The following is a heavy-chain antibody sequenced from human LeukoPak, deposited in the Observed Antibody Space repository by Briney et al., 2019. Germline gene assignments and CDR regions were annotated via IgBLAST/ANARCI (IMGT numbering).Heavy chain of an antibody. D-gene: IGHD1-26*01. Sequence: SETLSLTCTVSGGSISSSSYYWGWIRQPPGKGLEWIGSIYYSGSTYYNPSLKSRVTISVDTSKNQFSLKLSSVTAADTAVYYCARVGATTGGFDYWGQGTLVTVSS. V-gene: IGHV4-39*01. CDR1: GGSISSSSYY. CDR3: ARVGATTGGFDY. CDR2: IYYSGST. J-gene: IGHJ4*02.